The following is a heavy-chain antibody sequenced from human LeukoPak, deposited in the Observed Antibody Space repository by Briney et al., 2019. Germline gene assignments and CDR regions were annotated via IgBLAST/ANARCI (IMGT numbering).Heavy chain of an antibody. V-gene: IGHV1-69*13. CDR3: ARGPSYYGSGSYYDAFDI. J-gene: IGHJ3*02. CDR2: IIPIFGTA. D-gene: IGHD3-10*01. CDR1: GGTFSSYA. Sequence: GASVKVSCKASGGTFSSYAISWVRQAPGQGLEWMGGIIPIFGTANYAQKFQGRVTITADESTSTAYMELSSLRSEDTAVYYCARGPSYYGSGSYYDAFDIWGQGTMVTVSS.